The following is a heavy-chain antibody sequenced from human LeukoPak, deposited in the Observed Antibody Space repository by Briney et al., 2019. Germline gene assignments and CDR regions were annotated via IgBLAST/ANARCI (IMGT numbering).Heavy chain of an antibody. V-gene: IGHV3-23*01. CDR1: GFTLSSYA. D-gene: IGHD2-15*01. Sequence: GGSLRLSCAASGFTLSSYAMSWVRQAPGKGLEWVSVIIGSGGSTYYADSVKGRFTISRDNSKNTLYLQMNSLRAEDTAVYYCARTNRYCSGGSCYAGHFDYWGQGTLVTVSS. J-gene: IGHJ4*02. CDR3: ARTNRYCSGGSCYAGHFDY. CDR2: IIGSGGST.